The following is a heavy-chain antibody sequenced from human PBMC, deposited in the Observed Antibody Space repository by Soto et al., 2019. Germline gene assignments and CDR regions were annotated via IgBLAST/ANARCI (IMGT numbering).Heavy chain of an antibody. CDR3: AGDRRVATYPSYYFDY. V-gene: IGHV4-59*01. CDR2: IYDSGSN. J-gene: IGHJ4*02. Sequence: QVQLQESGPGLVKPSETLSLTCTVSGGSISSYYWSWIRHPPGKGLEWSGYIYDSGSNNYNPSLKRRVTISVDTSKNQFSLKLSSVTAADTAVYYCAGDRRVATYPSYYFDYWGQGTLVTVSS. D-gene: IGHD5-12*01. CDR1: GGSISSYY.